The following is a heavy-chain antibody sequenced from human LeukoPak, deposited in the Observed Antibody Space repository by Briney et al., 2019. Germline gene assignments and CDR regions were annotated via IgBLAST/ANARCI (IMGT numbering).Heavy chain of an antibody. J-gene: IGHJ3*02. D-gene: IGHD4/OR15-4a*01. CDR2: MNPNSGTT. Sequence: ASVKVSCKASGYTFTTYDLNWVRQAPGQGLEWMGYMNPNSGTTGSSQKFQGRLTMTRSTSINTAYMQLSSLKSEDTARNCCARGRYGAMPLSISGEGRMVTVSS. V-gene: IGHV1-8*01. CDR3: ARGRYGAMPLSI. CDR1: GYTFTTYD.